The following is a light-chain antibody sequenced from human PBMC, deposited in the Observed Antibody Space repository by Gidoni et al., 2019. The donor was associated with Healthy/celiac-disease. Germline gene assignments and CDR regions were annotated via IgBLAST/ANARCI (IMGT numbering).Light chain of an antibody. Sequence: DIQMTQSPSTLAASVGDRVTITCRASQSISSWLAWYQQKPGKAPQLLIYDASSLESGVPSRFSGSGSGTEFTLTISSLQPDDVATYYCQQYNSYPRTFGQGTKVEIK. CDR1: QSISSW. V-gene: IGKV1-5*01. CDR2: DAS. CDR3: QQYNSYPRT. J-gene: IGKJ1*01.